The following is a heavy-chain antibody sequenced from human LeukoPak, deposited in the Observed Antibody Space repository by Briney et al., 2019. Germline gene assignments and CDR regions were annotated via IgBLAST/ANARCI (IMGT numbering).Heavy chain of an antibody. CDR1: GFTVSSNY. D-gene: IGHD6-13*01. Sequence: GGSLRLSCAASGFTVSSNYMSWVRQAPGKGLEWVSVIYSGGSTYYADSVKGRFTISRDNSKNMLYLQMNSLRAEDTAVYYCARVVVAAAGTFDPWGQGTLVTVSS. V-gene: IGHV3-53*01. CDR2: IYSGGST. CDR3: ARVVVAAAGTFDP. J-gene: IGHJ5*02.